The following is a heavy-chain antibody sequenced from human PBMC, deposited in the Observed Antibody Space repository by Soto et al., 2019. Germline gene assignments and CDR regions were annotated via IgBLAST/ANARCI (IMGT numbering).Heavy chain of an antibody. CDR2: IYYSGST. J-gene: IGHJ5*02. CDR1: CGSISSSSYY. CDR3: STKGFFEEYYYDSSGYCYPNWFDA. D-gene: IGHD3-22*01. V-gene: IGHV4-39*01. Sequence: SETLSLTCTVSCGSISSSSYYWGWIREPPGKGLEWIGSIYYSGSTYYNPSLKSRVTISVGTSKNQFSLKLSSVTAADTAVYSCSTKGFFEEYYYDSSGYCYPNWFDAWGQGPRV.